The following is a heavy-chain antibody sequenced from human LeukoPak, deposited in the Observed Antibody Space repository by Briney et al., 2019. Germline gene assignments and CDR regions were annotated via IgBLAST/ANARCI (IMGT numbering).Heavy chain of an antibody. CDR2: IIPILGIA. J-gene: IGHJ6*02. D-gene: IGHD2-2*01. V-gene: IGHV1-69*04. Sequence: GASVKVSCKASGGTFSSYAISWVRQAPGQGLEWMGRIIPILGIANYAQKFQGRVTITADKSTSTAYMELSSLRSEDTAVYYCARDAVVVPAATPIYYYYGMDVWGQGTTVTVSS. CDR1: GGTFSSYA. CDR3: ARDAVVVPAATPIYYYYGMDV.